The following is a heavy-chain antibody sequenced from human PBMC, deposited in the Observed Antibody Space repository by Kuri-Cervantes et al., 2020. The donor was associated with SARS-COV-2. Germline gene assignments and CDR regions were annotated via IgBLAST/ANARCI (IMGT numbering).Heavy chain of an antibody. Sequence: GESLKISCVASGFTFSNYVIHWIRQAPGKGLEWVAVIWYDGENEYYAGSVKGRFTISRDNSKNTVSLHMNSLRAEDTAVYYCARERYYSGHYGMDVWGQGTTVTVSS. CDR1: GFTFSNYV. D-gene: IGHD3-10*01. V-gene: IGHV3-33*08. CDR3: ARERYYSGHYGMDV. CDR2: IWYDGENE. J-gene: IGHJ6*02.